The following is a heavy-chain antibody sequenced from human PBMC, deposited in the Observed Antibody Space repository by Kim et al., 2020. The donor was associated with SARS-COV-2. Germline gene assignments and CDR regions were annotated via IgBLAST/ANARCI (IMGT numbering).Heavy chain of an antibody. J-gene: IGHJ6*02. Sequence: GGSLRLSCAASGFTFSSYGMHWVRQAPGKGLEWVAVIWYDGSNKYYADSVKGRFTISRDNSKNTLYLQMNSLRAEDTAVYYCARDLLSRLMITFGGVIDYGMDVWGQGTTVTVSS. CDR1: GFTFSSYG. V-gene: IGHV3-33*01. CDR3: ARDLLSRLMITFGGVIDYGMDV. D-gene: IGHD3-16*02. CDR2: IWYDGSNK.